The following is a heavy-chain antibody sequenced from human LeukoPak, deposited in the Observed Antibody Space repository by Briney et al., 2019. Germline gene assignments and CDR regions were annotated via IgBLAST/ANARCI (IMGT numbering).Heavy chain of an antibody. CDR1: GYTFSGYG. CDR3: ARVPTTGYYYYGMDV. Sequence: GGSVRLSCAASGYTFSGYGMHWVRQAPGKGLEWVAVIWYDGSNKYYADSVKGRFTISRDNSKNTLYLQMNSLRAEDTAVYYCARVPTTGYYYYGMDVWGQGTTVTVSS. J-gene: IGHJ6*02. V-gene: IGHV3-33*01. D-gene: IGHD4-11*01. CDR2: IWYDGSNK.